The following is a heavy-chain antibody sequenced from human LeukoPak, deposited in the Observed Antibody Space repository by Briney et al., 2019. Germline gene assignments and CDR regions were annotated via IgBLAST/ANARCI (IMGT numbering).Heavy chain of an antibody. CDR3: ASHFIAAFDY. CDR1: GFTFSSYE. D-gene: IGHD6-13*01. V-gene: IGHV3-48*03. Sequence: PGGSLRLSCAASGFTFSSYEMNWVRQAPGKGLVWVSYISSSGSTIYYADSVKGRFTISRDNAKNSLYLQMNSLRAEDTAVYYCASHFIAAFDYWGQGTLVTVSS. CDR2: ISSSGSTI. J-gene: IGHJ4*02.